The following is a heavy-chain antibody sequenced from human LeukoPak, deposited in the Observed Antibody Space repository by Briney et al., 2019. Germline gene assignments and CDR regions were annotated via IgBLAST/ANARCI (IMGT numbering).Heavy chain of an antibody. CDR3: ARGSYDILTGYYTPNWFDP. V-gene: IGHV4-61*02. Sequence: SETLSLTCTVSGGSISSGSYYWSWIRQPAGKGLEWIGRIYTSGSTNYNPSLKSPVTISVDTSKNQFSLKLSSVTAADTAVYYCARGSYDILTGYYTPNWFDPWGQGTLVTVSS. D-gene: IGHD3-9*01. CDR2: IYTSGST. J-gene: IGHJ5*02. CDR1: GGSISSGSYY.